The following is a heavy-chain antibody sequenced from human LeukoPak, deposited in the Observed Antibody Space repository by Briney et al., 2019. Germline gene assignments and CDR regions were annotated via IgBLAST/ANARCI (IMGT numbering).Heavy chain of an antibody. CDR2: ISSSSSYI. Sequence: GGSLRLSCAASGFTFSSYSMNWVRQAPGKGLEWVSSISSSSSYIYYADSVKGRFTISRDNAKNSLYLQMNSLRAEDTAVYYCARDNYDSSGYYDYWGQGTLVTVSS. V-gene: IGHV3-21*01. J-gene: IGHJ4*02. D-gene: IGHD3-22*01. CDR1: GFTFSSYS. CDR3: ARDNYDSSGYYDY.